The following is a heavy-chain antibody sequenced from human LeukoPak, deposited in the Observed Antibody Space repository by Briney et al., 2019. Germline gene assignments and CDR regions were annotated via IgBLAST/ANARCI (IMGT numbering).Heavy chain of an antibody. CDR2: IKQDGSEI. Sequence: GRSLRLSCAASGSTFSNYWMSWVRQAPGKGLEWVANIKQDGSEIHYVDSVKGRFTISRDNAKNSLYLQMESLRAEDTAVYYCAFGDGFDMWGQGTLVTVSS. CDR1: GSTFSNYW. J-gene: IGHJ3*02. V-gene: IGHV3-7*01. D-gene: IGHD3-16*01. CDR3: AFGDGFDM.